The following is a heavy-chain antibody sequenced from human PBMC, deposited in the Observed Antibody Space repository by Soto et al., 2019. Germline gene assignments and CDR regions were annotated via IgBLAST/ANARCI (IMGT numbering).Heavy chain of an antibody. Sequence: QVQLVQSGAEVKKPGASVKVSCKASGYIFTSYYIHWVRQAPGQGLEWMCWINPFDGSRMFAQSFQGRVTMTRDTSTSIVYMEVSSLRSEDTAVYYCSRVDPGETSPFDHWGQGTLVTVSS. CDR1: GYIFTSYY. D-gene: IGHD3-10*01. CDR3: SRVDPGETSPFDH. V-gene: IGHV1-46*03. J-gene: IGHJ4*02. CDR2: INPFDGSR.